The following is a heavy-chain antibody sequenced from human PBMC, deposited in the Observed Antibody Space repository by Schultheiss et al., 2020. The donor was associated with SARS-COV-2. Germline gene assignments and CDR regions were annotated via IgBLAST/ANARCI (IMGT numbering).Heavy chain of an antibody. V-gene: IGHV4-61*08. J-gene: IGHJ4*02. CDR3: AREIGCSGGSCYRVFDY. CDR2: IYYSGST. D-gene: IGHD2-15*01. Sequence: SETLSLTCTVSGGSISSGGYYWSWIRQPPGKGLEWIGYIYYSGSTNYNPSLKSRVTISVDTSKNQFSLKLSSVTAADTAVYYCAREIGCSGGSCYRVFDYWGQGTLVTVSS. CDR1: GGSISSGGYY.